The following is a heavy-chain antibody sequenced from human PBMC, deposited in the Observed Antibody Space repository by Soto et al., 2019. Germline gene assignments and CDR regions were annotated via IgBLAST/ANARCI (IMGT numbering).Heavy chain of an antibody. CDR2: ISYDGSNK. V-gene: IGHV3-30-3*01. Sequence: PGGSLILSCAASGFSLSNYFMHWVRQAPGKGLEWVAIISYDGSNKHYADSVKGRFTISRDNSKNTLYVQMNSLRAEDTAVYRCARGDNYYGMDAWGQGTTVTVSS. CDR1: GFSLSNYF. J-gene: IGHJ6*02. D-gene: IGHD2-15*01. CDR3: ARGDNYYGMDA.